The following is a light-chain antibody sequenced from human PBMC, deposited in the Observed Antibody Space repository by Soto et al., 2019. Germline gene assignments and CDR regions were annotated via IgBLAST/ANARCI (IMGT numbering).Light chain of an antibody. CDR1: SSNIGVNT. CDR2: SDI. Sequence: QSVLTQPPSASGTPGQRVTISCSGSSSNIGVNTVNWFQQLPGTAPKLVMYSDIHRPSGVPDRFSGSKSGTSASLAISGLQSEDEADYYCAVWDDSLSGYAFGTGTKVTVL. J-gene: IGLJ1*01. CDR3: AVWDDSLSGYA. V-gene: IGLV1-44*01.